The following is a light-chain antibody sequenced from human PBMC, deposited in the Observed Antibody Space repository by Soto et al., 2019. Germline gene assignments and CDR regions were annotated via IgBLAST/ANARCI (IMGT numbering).Light chain of an antibody. CDR3: QQSGSSRT. CDR1: QSVSSTF. Sequence: IVVTQSPGTLSLSPGERATLSCRASQSVSSTFLAWYQQKPGQAPRLLIYDASSRATGIPDRFSGSGSGTDFTLTISRLEPEDFAVYYCQQSGSSRTFGQGTRLEIK. J-gene: IGKJ5*01. V-gene: IGKV3-20*01. CDR2: DAS.